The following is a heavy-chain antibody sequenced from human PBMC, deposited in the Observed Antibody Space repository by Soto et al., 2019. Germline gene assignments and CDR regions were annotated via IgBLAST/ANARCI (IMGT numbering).Heavy chain of an antibody. J-gene: IGHJ4*02. CDR3: ARPSAAAYDLDY. D-gene: IGHD6-13*01. CDR1: GYPFTSYW. V-gene: IGHV5-51*03. CDR2: IYSGDCDT. Sequence: GESLKISCKVSGYPFTSYWLGWVRQNPGKGLEWLGTIYSGDCDTRYSPSFQGQVTISAYTSISTAYLQWSSLKTSDTAMYYCARPSAAAYDLDYGGQGILVTFAS.